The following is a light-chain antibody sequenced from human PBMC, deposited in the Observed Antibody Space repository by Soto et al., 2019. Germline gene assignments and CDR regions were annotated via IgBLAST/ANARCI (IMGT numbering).Light chain of an antibody. J-gene: IGKJ1*01. Sequence: DIQMTQSPSTLSASVGDRVTITFRASQSIGRWLAWYQQKPGKAPNLLIYDASSLEGGVPSRFSGSGSGTEFTLTISSLQPDDFATYYCQHYNTYSSTFGQGTKVDIK. CDR1: QSIGRW. V-gene: IGKV1-5*01. CDR2: DAS. CDR3: QHYNTYSST.